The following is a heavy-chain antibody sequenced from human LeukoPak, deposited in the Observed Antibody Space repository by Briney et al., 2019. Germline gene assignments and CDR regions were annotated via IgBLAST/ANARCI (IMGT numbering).Heavy chain of an antibody. J-gene: IGHJ3*02. CDR2: ISSTSFYI. CDR3: ARGNAGSDAFDI. Sequence: KTGGSLRLSCAASAFTFSSYSMNWVRQAPGKGLEWVSSISSTSFYIYYADSVKGRFTISRDNAKNSLYLQMNSLRAEDTAVYYCARGNAGSDAFDIWGQGTMVTVSS. CDR1: AFTFSSYS. D-gene: IGHD6-13*01. V-gene: IGHV3-21*01.